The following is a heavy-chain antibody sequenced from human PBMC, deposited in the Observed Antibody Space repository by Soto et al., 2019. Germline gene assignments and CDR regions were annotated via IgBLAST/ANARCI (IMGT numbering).Heavy chain of an antibody. V-gene: IGHV4-34*01. CDR2: INHSGST. CDR3: ARGLLSLPIDY. J-gene: IGHJ4*02. D-gene: IGHD3-10*01. CDR1: GGSFSGYY. Sequence: QVQLQQWGARLLKPSETLSLTCAVYGGSFSGYYWSWIRQPPGKGLEWIGEINHSGSTNYNPSLRSRVTISVDTSKNQFSLRLSSVTAADTAVYYCARGLLSLPIDYWGQGTLVTVSS.